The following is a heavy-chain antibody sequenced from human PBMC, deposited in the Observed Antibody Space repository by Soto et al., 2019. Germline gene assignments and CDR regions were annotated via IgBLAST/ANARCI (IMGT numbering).Heavy chain of an antibody. D-gene: IGHD3-10*01. V-gene: IGHV4-39*01. CDR2: IYYSGST. CDR3: ARRGSGSYSDY. CDR1: GGSISSSSYY. Sequence: QLQLQESGPGLVKPSETLSLTCTVSGGSISSSSYYWGWIRQPPGKGLEWIGSIYYSGSTYYNPSLKGRLTISVDTSKNQFSLKLSSVTAADTAVYYCARRGSGSYSDYWGQGTLVTVSS. J-gene: IGHJ4*02.